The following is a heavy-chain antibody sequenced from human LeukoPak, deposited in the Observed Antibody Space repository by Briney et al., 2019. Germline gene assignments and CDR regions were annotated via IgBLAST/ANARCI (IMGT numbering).Heavy chain of an antibody. CDR2: IYTSGST. J-gene: IGHJ3*02. CDR1: GGSISNGSYY. Sequence: SETLSLTCTVSGGSISNGSYYWSWIRQPAGKGLEWIGRIYTSGSTNYNPSLKSRVTISVDTSKNQFSLKLSSVTAADTAVYYCARQVEMATIDAFDIWGQGTMVTVSS. CDR3: ARQVEMATIDAFDI. D-gene: IGHD5-24*01. V-gene: IGHV4-61*02.